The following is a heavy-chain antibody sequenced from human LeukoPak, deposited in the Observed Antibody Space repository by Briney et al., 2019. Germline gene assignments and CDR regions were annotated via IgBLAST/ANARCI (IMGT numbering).Heavy chain of an antibody. CDR3: AREAARAGFDY. CDR2: IWYDGSNK. Sequence: GGSLRLSCAASGFTFSSYGMQWVRQAPGKGLEWVAVIWYDGSNKYYADSVKGRFTISRDNSKNTLYLQMNSLRAEDTAVYYCAREAARAGFDYWGQGTLVTVSS. V-gene: IGHV3-33*01. CDR1: GFTFSSYG. J-gene: IGHJ4*02. D-gene: IGHD6-6*01.